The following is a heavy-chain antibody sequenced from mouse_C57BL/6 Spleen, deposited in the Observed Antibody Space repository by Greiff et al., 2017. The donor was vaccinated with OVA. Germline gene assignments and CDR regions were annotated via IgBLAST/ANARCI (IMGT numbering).Heavy chain of an antibody. D-gene: IGHD1-1*01. V-gene: IGHV5-4*01. CDR2: ISDGGSYT. Sequence: EVQLVESGGGLVKPGGSLKLSCAASGFTFSSYAMSWVRQTPEKRLEWVATISDGGSYTYYPDNVKGRFTISRDNAKNNLYLQMSHLKSEDTAMYYCARDHLRWYAMDYWGQGTSVTVSS. CDR3: ARDHLRWYAMDY. J-gene: IGHJ4*01. CDR1: GFTFSSYA.